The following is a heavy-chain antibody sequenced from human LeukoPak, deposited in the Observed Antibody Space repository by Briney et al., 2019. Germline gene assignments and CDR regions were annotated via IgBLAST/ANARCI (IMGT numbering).Heavy chain of an antibody. D-gene: IGHD5-12*01. CDR2: ISYDGSNK. CDR3: AGGYEWGYFDY. V-gene: IGHV3-30*03. J-gene: IGHJ4*02. CDR1: GFTFSSYG. Sequence: PGRSLRLSCAASGFTFSSYGMHWVRQAPGKGLEWVAVISYDGSNKYYADSVKGRFTISRDNSKNTLYLQMNSLRAEDTDVYYCAGGYEWGYFDYWGQGTLVTVSS.